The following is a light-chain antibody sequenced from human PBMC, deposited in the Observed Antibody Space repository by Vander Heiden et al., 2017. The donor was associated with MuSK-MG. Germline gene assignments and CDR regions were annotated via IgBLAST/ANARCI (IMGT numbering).Light chain of an antibody. V-gene: IGKV1-39*01. Sequence: DIQMTQSPSSLSASVGDRVTITCRASQSISSYLNWYQQKPGKAPKLLIYAASSLQSGVPSRFSGSGYGTDFTLTISSRQPEDFATYYCQQNDSTPTFTFGQGTKLEIK. CDR1: QSISSY. J-gene: IGKJ2*01. CDR2: AAS. CDR3: QQNDSTPTFT.